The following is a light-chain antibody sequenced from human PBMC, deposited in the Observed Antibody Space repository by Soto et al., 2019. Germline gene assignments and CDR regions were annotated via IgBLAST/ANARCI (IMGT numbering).Light chain of an antibody. V-gene: IGKV1-5*01. J-gene: IGKJ2*01. CDR2: DAS. Sequence: DIQMTQSPSTMSASVGDRVTITCRASQRISKWLAWYQQKPWKAPKFLMYDASTLESGVPSRFSGSGSGTEFPLTISSLQPDDFATYYCQQYHSNSTFGQGTKLELK. CDR3: QQYHSNST. CDR1: QRISKW.